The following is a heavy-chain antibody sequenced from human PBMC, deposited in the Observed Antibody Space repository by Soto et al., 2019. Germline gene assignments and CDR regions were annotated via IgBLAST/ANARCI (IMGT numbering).Heavy chain of an antibody. CDR2: IKSKTDGGTT. CDR1: GFTFSSYW. J-gene: IGHJ4*02. D-gene: IGHD6-13*01. V-gene: IGHV3-15*07. Sequence: GGSLRLSCAASGFTFSSYWMHWVRQVPGKGLVWVGRIKSKTDGGTTDYAAPVKGRFTISRDDSKNTLYLQMNSLKTEDTAVYYCAYSSTPFDYWGQGTLVTVSS. CDR3: AYSSTPFDY.